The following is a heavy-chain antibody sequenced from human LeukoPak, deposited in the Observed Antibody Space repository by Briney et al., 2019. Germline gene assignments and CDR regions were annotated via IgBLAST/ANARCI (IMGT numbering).Heavy chain of an antibody. J-gene: IGHJ4*02. Sequence: ASAKVSCKASGGTFSSYAISWVRQAPGQGLEWMGRIIPILGIANYAQKFQGRVTITADKSTSTAYMELSSLRSEDTAVYYCAIHCSGGSCPFDYWGQGTLVTVSS. D-gene: IGHD2-15*01. CDR1: GGTFSSYA. CDR2: IIPILGIA. V-gene: IGHV1-69*04. CDR3: AIHCSGGSCPFDY.